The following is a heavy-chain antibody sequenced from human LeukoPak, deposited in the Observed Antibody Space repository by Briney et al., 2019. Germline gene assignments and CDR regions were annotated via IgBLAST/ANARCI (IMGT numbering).Heavy chain of an antibody. CDR1: GFTFSSYW. D-gene: IGHD3-10*01. V-gene: IGHV4-34*01. CDR3: ASQKGAFPLLWFGELLKLPAFDI. Sequence: GSLRLSCAASGFTFSSYWMHWIRQPPGKGLEWIGEINHSGSTNYNPSLKSRVTISVDTSKNQYSLKLSSLTAADTAVYYCASQKGAFPLLWFGELLKLPAFDIWGQGTMVTVSS. J-gene: IGHJ3*02. CDR2: INHSGST.